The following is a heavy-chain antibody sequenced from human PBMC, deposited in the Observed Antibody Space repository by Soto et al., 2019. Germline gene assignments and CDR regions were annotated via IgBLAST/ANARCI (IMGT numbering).Heavy chain of an antibody. Sequence: LRLSCAASGFTFSSYGMHWVRQAPGKGLEWVAVIWYDGSNKYYADSVKGRFTISRDNSKNTLYLQMNSLRAEDTAVYYCARGIAVAGTTPMYYWGQGTLVTVPS. CDR1: GFTFSSYG. D-gene: IGHD6-19*01. V-gene: IGHV3-33*01. CDR3: ARGIAVAGTTPMYY. CDR2: IWYDGSNK. J-gene: IGHJ4*02.